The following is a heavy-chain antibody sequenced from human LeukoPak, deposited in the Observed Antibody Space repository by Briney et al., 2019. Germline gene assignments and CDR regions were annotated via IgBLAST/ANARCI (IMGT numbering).Heavy chain of an antibody. CDR1: GYTFTGYY. CDR2: INPSGGST. V-gene: IGHV1-46*01. Sequence: ASVKVSCKASGYTFTGYYMHWVRQAPGQGLEWMGIINPSGGSTSYTQKFQGRVTMTRDTSTSTVYMELSSLRSEDTAVYYCARANLAVAGPYYYYYGMDVWGQGTTVTVSS. CDR3: ARANLAVAGPYYYYYGMDV. J-gene: IGHJ6*02. D-gene: IGHD6-19*01.